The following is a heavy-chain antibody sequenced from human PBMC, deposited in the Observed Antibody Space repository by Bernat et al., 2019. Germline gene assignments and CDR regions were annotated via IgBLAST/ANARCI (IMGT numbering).Heavy chain of an antibody. Sequence: QVQLVESGGGVVQPGRSLRLSCAASGFTFSSYGMHWVRQAPGKGLEWVAVIWYDGSNKYYADSVKGRFTISRDNSKNTLYLQMNSLRAEDTAVYYCARDQGSSFGGYWGQGTLVTVSS. CDR1: GFTFSSYG. D-gene: IGHD6-13*01. CDR3: ARDQGSSFGGY. CDR2: IWYDGSNK. V-gene: IGHV3-30*19. J-gene: IGHJ4*02.